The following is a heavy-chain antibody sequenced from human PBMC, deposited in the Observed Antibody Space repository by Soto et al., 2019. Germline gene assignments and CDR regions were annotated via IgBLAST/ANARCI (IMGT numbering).Heavy chain of an antibody. CDR1: GYTFTSYG. J-gene: IGHJ4*02. V-gene: IGHV1-18*01. D-gene: IGHD1-20*01. CDR2: ISAYNGNT. CDR3: ARVGGAYKFDY. Sequence: QVQLVQSGAEVKKPGASVKVSCKASGYTFTSYGISWVRQAPGQGLEWMGWISAYNGNTNYAQKLQGRVTMTTDTSPSKAYLELRSLRSAATAVYYCARVGGAYKFDYWGQGTLVTVSS.